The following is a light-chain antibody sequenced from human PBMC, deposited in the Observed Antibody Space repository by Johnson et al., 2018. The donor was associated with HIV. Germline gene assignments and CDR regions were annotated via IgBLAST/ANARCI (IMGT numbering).Light chain of an antibody. V-gene: IGLV1-51*02. CDR3: GVWDASLSPHYV. CDR1: SSNIENYF. Sequence: QSVLTQPPSVSAAPGQRVNISCSGHSSNIENYFVSWYQQLPGAAPRLLIYEDYKRPSGIPDRFSGSKSGASATLGITGLQTGDEADYYCGVWDASLSPHYVVGTGTTITVL. J-gene: IGLJ1*01. CDR2: EDY.